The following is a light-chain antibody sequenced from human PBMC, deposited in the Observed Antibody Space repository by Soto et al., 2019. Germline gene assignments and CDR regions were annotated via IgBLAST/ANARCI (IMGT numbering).Light chain of an antibody. J-gene: IGLJ1*01. Sequence: QSVLTQPPSASGSPGQSVTISCTGTSSDVGGYNYVSWYQQHRGKAPKVMIYEVTKRPSGVPDRFSGSKSGNTASLTVSGLQEEDEADYYCSSYADSNNYVFGSGTKLTVL. V-gene: IGLV2-8*01. CDR1: SSDVGGYNY. CDR3: SSYADSNNYV. CDR2: EVT.